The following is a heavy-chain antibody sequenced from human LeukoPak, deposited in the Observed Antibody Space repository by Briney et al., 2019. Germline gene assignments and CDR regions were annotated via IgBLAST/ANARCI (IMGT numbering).Heavy chain of an antibody. D-gene: IGHD4-17*01. CDR3: ARGHSPVTTKVSYFQH. Sequence: SETLSLTCAVYGGSFSGYYWSWIRQPPGKGLEWIGEINHSGSTNYNPSLKSRVTILVDTSKNQFSLKLSSMTAADTAVYYCARGHSPVTTKVSYFQHWGQGTLATVSS. CDR2: INHSGST. J-gene: IGHJ1*01. V-gene: IGHV4-34*01. CDR1: GGSFSGYY.